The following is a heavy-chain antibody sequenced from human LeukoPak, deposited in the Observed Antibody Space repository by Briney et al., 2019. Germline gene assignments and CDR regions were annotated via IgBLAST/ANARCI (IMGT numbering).Heavy chain of an antibody. D-gene: IGHD5-12*01. CDR3: ATTVATIAGMDH. J-gene: IGHJ4*02. CDR1: GFSFSNAW. V-gene: IGHV3-15*01. CDR2: IKSKTDGGTT. Sequence: GGSLRLSCAAPGFSFSNAWVTWVRRAPGKGLEWVGRIKSKTDGGTTDYAAPVKGRFTISRDDSRNMVYLQMNSLKTEDTAVYYCATTVATIAGMDHWGQGALVTVSS.